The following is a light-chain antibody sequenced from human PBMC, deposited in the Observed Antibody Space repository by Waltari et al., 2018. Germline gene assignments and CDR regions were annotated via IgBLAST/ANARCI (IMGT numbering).Light chain of an antibody. CDR1: SSNIGRNY. V-gene: IGLV1-47*03. CDR2: RDN. Sequence: QSVLTQPPSASGTPGQRVTISCSGSSSNIGRNYVYWYQQLPGTAPKLLIYRDNQLPSGVPGRFSGSKSGTSTSLAISGLWSEDEADYYCSAWDDSLSGPVFGGGTKLTVL. J-gene: IGLJ2*01. CDR3: SAWDDSLSGPV.